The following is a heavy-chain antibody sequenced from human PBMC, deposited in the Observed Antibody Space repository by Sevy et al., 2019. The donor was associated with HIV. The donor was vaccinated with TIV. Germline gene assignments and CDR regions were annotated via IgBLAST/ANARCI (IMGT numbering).Heavy chain of an antibody. Sequence: GGSLRLSCAASGFTFSNYAMTWVRQAPGKGLEWVSGISGRVGNTYYADAVQGRFTISRENSKKTLYLQMNSLRAEDTAVYYCVKGGFYESSALCWGQGTLVTVSS. CDR2: ISGRVGNT. CDR1: GFTFSNYA. CDR3: VKGGFYESSALC. V-gene: IGHV3-23*01. J-gene: IGHJ4*02. D-gene: IGHD3-22*01.